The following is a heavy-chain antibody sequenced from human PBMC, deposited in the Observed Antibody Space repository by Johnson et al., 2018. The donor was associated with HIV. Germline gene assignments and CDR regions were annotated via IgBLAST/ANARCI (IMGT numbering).Heavy chain of an antibody. J-gene: IGHJ3*02. CDR2: IRSKANSYAT. D-gene: IGHD6-19*01. CDR3: TRPSSTDSSGWRGHDGAFDI. CDR1: GFTFSGSA. Sequence: EVQLLESGGGLVQPGGSLRLSCAASGFTFSGSAMHWVRQASGKGLEWVGRIRSKANSYATAYAASVKGRFTISRDDSKNTAYLQMNSLKTEDTAVYYCTRPSSTDSSGWRGHDGAFDIWGQGTMVTVSS. V-gene: IGHV3-73*01.